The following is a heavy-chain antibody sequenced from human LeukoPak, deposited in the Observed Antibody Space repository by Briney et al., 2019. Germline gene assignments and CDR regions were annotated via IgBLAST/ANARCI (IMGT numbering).Heavy chain of an antibody. Sequence: GGSLRLSCAASGFTFSSYAMSWVRQAPGKGLEWVSAISGSGGSTYYADSVKGRFTISRDNSKNTLYLQMNSLRAEDTAVYYCARGGGLTGYLSCFDYWGQGTLVTVSS. CDR2: ISGSGGST. J-gene: IGHJ4*02. CDR3: ARGGGLTGYLSCFDY. D-gene: IGHD3-9*01. CDR1: GFTFSSYA. V-gene: IGHV3-23*01.